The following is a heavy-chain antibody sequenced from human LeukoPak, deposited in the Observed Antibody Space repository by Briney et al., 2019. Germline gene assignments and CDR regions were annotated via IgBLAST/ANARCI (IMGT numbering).Heavy chain of an antibody. J-gene: IGHJ5*02. CDR1: GYSFTSYW. Sequence: GESLKISCKGSGYSFTSYWIGWVRQMPGKGLEWMGIIYPGDSDTRYSPSFQGQVTISADKSISTAYLQWSSLKASDTAMYYCARAPSHGSSSRRNWFDPWGQGTLVTVSS. CDR2: IYPGDSDT. V-gene: IGHV5-51*01. D-gene: IGHD1-26*01. CDR3: ARAPSHGSSSRRNWFDP.